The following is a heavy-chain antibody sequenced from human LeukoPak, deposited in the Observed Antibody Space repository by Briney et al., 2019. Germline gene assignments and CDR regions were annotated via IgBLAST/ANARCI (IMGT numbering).Heavy chain of an antibody. CDR1: GFTFSTYW. J-gene: IGHJ4*02. CDR2: IKLDGSEK. CDR3: ARDNVRLFDY. V-gene: IGHV3-7*01. D-gene: IGHD6-6*01. Sequence: GGSLRLPCAVSGFTFSTYWMSWLRQAPGKGLEWVANIKLDGSEKYYVDSVKGRFTISRDNSKNSLYLQMNSLRAEDTAVYYCARDNVRLFDYWGRGTLVTVSS.